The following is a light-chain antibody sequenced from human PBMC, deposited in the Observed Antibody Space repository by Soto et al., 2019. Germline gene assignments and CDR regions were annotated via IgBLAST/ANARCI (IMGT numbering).Light chain of an antibody. Sequence: SGLAQPSSVSGSPGQSSTISCTGTSTDVGGYNYVSWDQHHPGKGPKLIIYEVNNRPSGVSDRFSGSKSGNKASLTISNLEAEDESDYYCGSYTSTDTPFVFGTGTKVTVL. CDR3: GSYTSTDTPFV. CDR2: EVN. V-gene: IGLV2-14*01. CDR1: STDVGGYNY. J-gene: IGLJ1*01.